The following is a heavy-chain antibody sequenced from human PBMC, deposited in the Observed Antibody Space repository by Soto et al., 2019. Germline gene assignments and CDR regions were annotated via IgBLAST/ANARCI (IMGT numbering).Heavy chain of an antibody. V-gene: IGHV1-8*01. CDR3: ARRGYSSSWYYYYYYGMDV. D-gene: IGHD6-13*01. J-gene: IGHJ6*02. CDR2: MNPNCGNT. Sequence: QVQLVQSGAEVKKPGASVKVSCKASGYTFTSYDINWVRQATGQGLEWMGWMNPNCGNTGYAQKFQGRVTMTRNTSISTAYMELSSLRSEDTAVYYCARRGYSSSWYYYYYYGMDVWGQGTTVTVS. CDR1: GYTFTSYD.